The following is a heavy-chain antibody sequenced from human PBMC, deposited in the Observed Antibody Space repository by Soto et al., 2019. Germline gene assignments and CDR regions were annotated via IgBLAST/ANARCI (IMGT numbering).Heavy chain of an antibody. J-gene: IGHJ5*02. Sequence: QVQLQQWGAGLLKPSETLSLTCAAHNGSFTDYFWTWIRQSPGKGLEWIGEINHRGGATYNPSLRSGVTISIDTSKNHFSLSLRSLTAADTAVYYCVARGMTYDFLSGPHPFDPWGHGTLVTVSS. D-gene: IGHD3-3*01. CDR3: VARGMTYDFLSGPHPFDP. V-gene: IGHV4-34*02. CDR2: INHRGGA. CDR1: NGSFTDYF.